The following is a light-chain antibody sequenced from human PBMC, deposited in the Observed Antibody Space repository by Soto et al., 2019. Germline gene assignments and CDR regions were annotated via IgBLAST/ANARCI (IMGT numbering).Light chain of an antibody. Sequence: EIVMTQSPATLSVSPGERATLSCRASQSVSSNLAWYQQKPGQAPRLLIYGASTRATGIPARFSGSGSGTEVTLTLSSLQSEDFVVYYCHQYDNWPPFTFGPGTKVDIK. CDR1: QSVSSN. J-gene: IGKJ3*01. V-gene: IGKV3-15*01. CDR3: HQYDNWPPFT. CDR2: GAS.